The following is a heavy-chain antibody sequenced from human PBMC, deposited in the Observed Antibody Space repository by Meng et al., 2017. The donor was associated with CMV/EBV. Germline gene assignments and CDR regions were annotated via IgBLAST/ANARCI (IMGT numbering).Heavy chain of an antibody. Sequence: SETLSLTCAVYGVSFSGYYWSWIRQPPGKGLEWIGEINHSGSTNYNPSLKSRVTISVDTSKNPFSLKLSSVTAADTAVYYCACLLGYCSSTSCPHYYYYGMDVWGQGTTVTVSS. CDR1: GVSFSGYY. CDR2: INHSGST. D-gene: IGHD2-2*03. J-gene: IGHJ6*02. V-gene: IGHV4-34*01. CDR3: ACLLGYCSSTSCPHYYYYGMDV.